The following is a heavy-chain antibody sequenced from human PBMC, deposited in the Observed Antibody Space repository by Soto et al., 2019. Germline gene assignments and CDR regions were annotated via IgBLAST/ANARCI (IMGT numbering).Heavy chain of an antibody. CDR1: GGSISSSSYY. D-gene: IGHD3-10*01. Sequence: SETLSLTCTVSGGSISSSSYYWGWIRQPPGKGLEWIGSIYYSGSTYYNPSLKSRVTISVDTSKNKFSLKLSSVTAADTAVYYCARGPTYYYGSGRGGAFDIWGQGTMVTVSS. CDR3: ARGPTYYYGSGRGGAFDI. CDR2: IYYSGST. V-gene: IGHV4-39*07. J-gene: IGHJ3*02.